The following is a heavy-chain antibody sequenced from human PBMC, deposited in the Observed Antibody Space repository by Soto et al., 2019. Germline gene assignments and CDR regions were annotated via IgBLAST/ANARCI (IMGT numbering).Heavy chain of an antibody. CDR3: AAETKSYFYGMDV. J-gene: IGHJ6*02. CDR1: GLTFSSSA. Sequence: QVQLVESGGGVVQPGRSLRLSCAASGLTFSSSAMHWVRQAPGKGLEWVALISYDGSNKYYVDSVKGRFTISRDNSKNTLDLQMNSLREADTAVYCCAAETKSYFYGMDVWGQVTTVTVSS. V-gene: IGHV3-30*03. CDR2: ISYDGSNK.